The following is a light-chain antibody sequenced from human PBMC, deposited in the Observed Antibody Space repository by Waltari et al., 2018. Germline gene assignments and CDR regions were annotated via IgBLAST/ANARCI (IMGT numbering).Light chain of an antibody. CDR1: SSNIGAGYA. CDR3: QSYDSGLRGSV. Sequence: QSGLTQPPSVSGAPGQRVTISCTGSSSNIGAGYAVHWSQLLPGTAPKLLIDGSSNRRSGVPDRFAGSRSGTSASLAITGLQAEDEAGYYCQSYDSGLRGSVFGGGTKLTVL. J-gene: IGLJ2*01. V-gene: IGLV1-40*01. CDR2: GSS.